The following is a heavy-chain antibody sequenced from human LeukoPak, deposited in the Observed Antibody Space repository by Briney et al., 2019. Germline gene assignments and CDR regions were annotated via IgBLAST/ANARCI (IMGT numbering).Heavy chain of an antibody. CDR2: ISSSSSTI. D-gene: IGHD6-13*01. CDR3: ARGAAADPFFQH. V-gene: IGHV3-48*04. J-gene: IGHJ3*01. Sequence: GGSLRLSCAASGFTFSSYSMNWVRQAPGKGLEWVSYISSSSSTIYYADSVKGRFTISRDNAKNSLYLQMNSLRAEDTAVYYCARGAAADPFFQHWGQGTMVTVSS. CDR1: GFTFSSYS.